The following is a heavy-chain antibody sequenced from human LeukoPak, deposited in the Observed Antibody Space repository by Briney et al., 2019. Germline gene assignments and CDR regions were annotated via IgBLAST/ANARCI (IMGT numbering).Heavy chain of an antibody. J-gene: IGHJ4*02. D-gene: IGHD2-2*01. CDR1: GGTFSSYA. V-gene: IGHV1-69*04. Sequence: ASVKVSCKASGGTFSSYAIGWVRQAPGQGLEWMGRIIPILGIANYAQKFQGRVTITADKSTSTAYMELSSLRSEDTAVYYCARDLRTGIPAAMDYWGQGTLVTVSS. CDR2: IIPILGIA. CDR3: ARDLRTGIPAAMDY.